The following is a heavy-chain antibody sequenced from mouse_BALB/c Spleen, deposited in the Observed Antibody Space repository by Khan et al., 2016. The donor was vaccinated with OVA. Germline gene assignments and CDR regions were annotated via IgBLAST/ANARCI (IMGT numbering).Heavy chain of an antibody. CDR2: IWGGGST. CDR1: GFSLTSYG. Sequence: VKLLESGPGLVAPSQSLSITCSISGFSLTSYGVNWVRQPPGKGLEWLGVIWGGGSTNYHSTQKARLVITKYNTKWKVFLTLNSRQTDDTAMYYGAKVTPDYYAMDYWGQGTSVTVSS. V-gene: IGHV2-3*01. CDR3: AKVTPDYYAMDY. D-gene: IGHD2-13*01. J-gene: IGHJ4*01.